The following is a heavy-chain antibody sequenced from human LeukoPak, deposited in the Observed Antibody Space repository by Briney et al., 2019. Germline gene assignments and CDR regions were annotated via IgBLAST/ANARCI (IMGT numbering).Heavy chain of an antibody. CDR2: IYYSGST. D-gene: IGHD2-8*01. CDR1: GGSISSYY. V-gene: IGHV4-59*08. CDR3: ARINADPYYYYGMDV. J-gene: IGHJ6*02. Sequence: SETLSLTCTVSGGSISSYYWRWIRQPPGKGLEWIGYIYYSGSTNYNPSLKSRVTISVDTSKNQFSLKLSSVTAADTAVYYCARINADPYYYYGMDVWGQGTTVTVSS.